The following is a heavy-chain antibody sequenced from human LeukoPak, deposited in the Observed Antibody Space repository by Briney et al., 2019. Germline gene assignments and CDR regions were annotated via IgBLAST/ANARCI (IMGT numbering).Heavy chain of an antibody. J-gene: IGHJ6*02. D-gene: IGHD2/OR15-2a*01. CDR1: GFSISSSY. CDR2: TYSGGTT. CDR3: ARDRSTSYYYYGMDV. V-gene: IGHV3-66*01. Sequence: GGSLRLSCAASGFSISSSYMSWVRQAPGKGLEWVSVTYSGGTTYYADAVKGRFTVSRDTSKNTLYLQMNSLRAEDTSVYYCARDRSTSYYYYGMDVWGQGTTVTVSS.